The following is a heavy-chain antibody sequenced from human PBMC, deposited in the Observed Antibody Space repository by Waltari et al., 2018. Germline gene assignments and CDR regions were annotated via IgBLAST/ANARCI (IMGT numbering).Heavy chain of an antibody. J-gene: IGHJ6*01. CDR3: VALQRLAVSPADRRRKSYRMDA. CDR1: GDSVTRGNYY. D-gene: IGHD2-2*01. CDR2: IDYSGNT. Sequence: QVQLHESGPGLVKPSETLSLTCTVSGDSVTRGNYYWNWIRQPPGRGLEWIGYIDYSGNTNSNPSLKTRLTISLDTSRNQFSLQMSSVTAADTAVYYCVALQRLAVSPADRRRKSYRMDAWGQGTTVTVSS. V-gene: IGHV4-61*01.